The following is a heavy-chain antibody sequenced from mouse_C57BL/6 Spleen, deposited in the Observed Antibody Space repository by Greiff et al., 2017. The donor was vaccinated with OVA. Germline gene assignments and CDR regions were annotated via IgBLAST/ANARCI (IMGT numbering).Heavy chain of an antibody. V-gene: IGHV1-82*01. CDR2: IYPGDGDT. CDR3: ARGWYYEYFYG. Sequence: QVQLKQSGPELVKPGASVTISCKASGYAFSSSWMNWVKQRPGQGLEWIGRIYPGDGDTNYNGKFKGKATLTADKSSSTAYMQLSSLPSEDSAVYCGARGWYYEYFYGWGTGTTVTVSS. D-gene: IGHD1-1*01. J-gene: IGHJ1*03. CDR1: GYAFSSSW.